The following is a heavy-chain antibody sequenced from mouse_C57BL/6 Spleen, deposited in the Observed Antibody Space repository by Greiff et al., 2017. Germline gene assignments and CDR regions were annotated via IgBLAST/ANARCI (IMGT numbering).Heavy chain of an antibody. Sequence: QVQLKQPGAELVKPGASVKMSCKASGYTFTSYWITWVKQRPGQGLEWIGDIYPGSGSTNYNEKFKSKATLTVDTSSSTAYMQLSSLTSEDSAVYYCAREESTTVVAPRYFDVWGTGTTVTVSS. D-gene: IGHD1-1*01. CDR2: IYPGSGST. CDR1: GYTFTSYW. CDR3: AREESTTVVAPRYFDV. V-gene: IGHV1-55*01. J-gene: IGHJ1*03.